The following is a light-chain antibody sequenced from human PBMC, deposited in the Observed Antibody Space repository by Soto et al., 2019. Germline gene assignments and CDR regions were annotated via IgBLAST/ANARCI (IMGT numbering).Light chain of an antibody. CDR1: SSNIGTNS. CDR2: GTS. V-gene: IGLV1-40*01. CDR3: QSYDSSLSGYV. J-gene: IGLJ1*01. Sequence: QSVLTQPPSVSGPPGQRVTISCSGSSSNIGTNSVNWYQEVPGTAPKLIIYGTSNRPSGVPDRFSVSKSGSSASLAITGLQAEDEADYYCQSYDSSLSGYVFGTGTKLTVL.